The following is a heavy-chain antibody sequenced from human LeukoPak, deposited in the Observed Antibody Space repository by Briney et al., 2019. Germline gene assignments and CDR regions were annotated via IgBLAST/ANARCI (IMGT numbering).Heavy chain of an antibody. CDR3: AQNFDWSQGGAFDI. D-gene: IGHD3-9*01. Sequence: SVKVSCKASGGTFSSYAISWVRQAPGQGLEWMGGIIPIFGTANYAQKFQGRVTITADESTSTAYMELSSLRAEDTAVYYCAQNFDWSQGGAFDIWGQGTMVTVSS. J-gene: IGHJ3*02. CDR1: GGTFSSYA. V-gene: IGHV1-69*13. CDR2: IIPIFGTA.